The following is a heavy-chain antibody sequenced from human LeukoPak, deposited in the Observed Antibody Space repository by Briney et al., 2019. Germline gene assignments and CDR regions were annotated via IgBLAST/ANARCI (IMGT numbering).Heavy chain of an antibody. D-gene: IGHD1-26*01. CDR3: ARESGSYYGVTLDY. CDR1: GFTVSSNY. CDR2: IYSGGRT. V-gene: IGHV3-66*01. Sequence: PGGSLRLSCAASGFTVSSNYISWVRQAPGKGLEWVSVIYSGGRTEYADSVKGRFTISRDNSKNTLYLQMNSLRAEDTAVYYCARESGSYYGVTLDYWGQGTLVTVSS. J-gene: IGHJ4*02.